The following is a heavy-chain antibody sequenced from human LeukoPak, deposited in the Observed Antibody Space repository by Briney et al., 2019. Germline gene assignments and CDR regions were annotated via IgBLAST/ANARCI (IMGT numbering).Heavy chain of an antibody. CDR2: INPSGGDT. Sequence: GASVKVSCKASGYTSSNYYMHWVRQAPGQGFEWMGIINPSGGDTRYAQKFQGRVSMTRDMSTSTVYMELSSLRSEDTAAYFCARGRHILMVTVNFDYWGQGTLVTVSS. CDR3: ARGRHILMVTVNFDY. J-gene: IGHJ4*02. V-gene: IGHV1-46*01. D-gene: IGHD2-21*02. CDR1: GYTSSNYY.